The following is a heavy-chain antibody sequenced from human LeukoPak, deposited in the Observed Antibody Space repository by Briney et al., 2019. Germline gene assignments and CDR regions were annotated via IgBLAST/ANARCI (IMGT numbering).Heavy chain of an antibody. CDR2: IIPIFGTA. Sequence: EASVKVSRKASGGTFSSYAISWVRQAPGQGLEWMGGIIPIFGTANYAQKFQGRVTITTDESTSTAYMDLNSLRSEDTAVYYCARTLVGATEESWFDPWGQGTLVTVSS. J-gene: IGHJ5*02. CDR3: ARTLVGATEESWFDP. D-gene: IGHD1-26*01. CDR1: GGTFSSYA. V-gene: IGHV1-69*05.